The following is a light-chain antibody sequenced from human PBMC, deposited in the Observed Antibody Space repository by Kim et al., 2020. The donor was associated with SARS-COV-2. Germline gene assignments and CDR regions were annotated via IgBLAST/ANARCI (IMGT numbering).Light chain of an antibody. Sequence: PGEGATLSCRASQSVSSIYLAWYQQKLGQAPRLLIYRTSIRATGIPDRFSGSGSGTDFTLTIRRLEPGDFAVYYCQQYSNSLGTFGQGTKLE. J-gene: IGKJ2*02. CDR1: QSVSSIY. CDR2: RTS. V-gene: IGKV3-20*01. CDR3: QQYSNSLGT.